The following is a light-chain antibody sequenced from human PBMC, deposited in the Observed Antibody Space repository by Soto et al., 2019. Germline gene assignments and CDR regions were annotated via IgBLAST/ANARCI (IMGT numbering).Light chain of an antibody. J-gene: IGKJ4*01. CDR2: DAS. CDR3: QQYNSYS. CDR1: QSISGW. V-gene: IGKV1-5*01. Sequence: DIQMTQSPSTLSASVGDRVTITCRASQSISGWLAWYQQKPGKAPTLLIYDASSLESGVPSRFSGSGSGTEFTRTISGLQPDDFATYYCQQYNSYSFGGGTKVDIK.